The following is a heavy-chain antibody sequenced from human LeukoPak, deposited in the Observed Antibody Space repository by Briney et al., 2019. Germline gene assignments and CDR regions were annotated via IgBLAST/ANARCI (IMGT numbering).Heavy chain of an antibody. V-gene: IGHV1-8*03. Sequence: ASVKVSCKASGGTFSSYAISWVRQATGQGLEWMGWMNPNSGNTGYAQKFQGRVTITRNTSISTAYMELSSLRSEDTAVYYCARGRRTYYDFWSAKYYFDYWGQGTLVTVSS. J-gene: IGHJ4*02. D-gene: IGHD3-3*01. CDR1: GGTFSSYA. CDR2: MNPNSGNT. CDR3: ARGRRTYYDFWSAKYYFDY.